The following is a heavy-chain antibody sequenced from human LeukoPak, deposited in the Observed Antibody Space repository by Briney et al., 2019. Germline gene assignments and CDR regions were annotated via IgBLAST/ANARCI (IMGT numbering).Heavy chain of an antibody. CDR1: GFTFSSYA. V-gene: IGHV3-23*01. CDR3: ARERNLEIAVAGTIFDY. Sequence: AGGSLRLSCAASGFTFSSYAMSWVRQAPGKGLEWVSAISGSGGSTHYADSVKGRFTISRDNSKNTLYLQMKSLRAEDTAVYYCARERNLEIAVAGTIFDYWGQGTLVTVSS. CDR2: ISGSGGST. J-gene: IGHJ4*02. D-gene: IGHD6-19*01.